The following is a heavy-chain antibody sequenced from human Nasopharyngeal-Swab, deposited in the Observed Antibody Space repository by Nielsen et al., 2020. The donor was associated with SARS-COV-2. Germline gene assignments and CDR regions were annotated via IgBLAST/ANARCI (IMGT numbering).Heavy chain of an antibody. Sequence: GESLKISCAASGFTFSSYWMSWVRQAPGKGLEWVANIKQDGSEKYYADSLKGRFTISRDNAKNSLYLQMNSLRAEDTAVHYCARGCVLTGPSCYYYGMDVWGQGTTVTVSS. D-gene: IGHD3-9*01. CDR3: ARGCVLTGPSCYYYGMDV. CDR2: IKQDGSEK. J-gene: IGHJ6*02. V-gene: IGHV3-7*01. CDR1: GFTFSSYW.